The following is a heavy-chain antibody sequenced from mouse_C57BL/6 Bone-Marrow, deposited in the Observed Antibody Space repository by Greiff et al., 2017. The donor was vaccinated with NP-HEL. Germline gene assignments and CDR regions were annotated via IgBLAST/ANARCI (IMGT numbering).Heavy chain of an antibody. J-gene: IGHJ3*01. CDR3: TVRALLRSWCAY. CDR2: IRLKSDNYAT. CDR1: GFTFSNYW. Sequence: EVQLVESGGGLVQPGGSMKLSCVASGFTFSNYWMNWVRQSPEKGLEWVAQIRLKSDNYATHYAESVKGRFTISRDDSKSSVYLQMNNLRAEDTGIYYCTVRALLRSWCAYWGQGTLVTVSA. D-gene: IGHD1-1*01. V-gene: IGHV6-3*01.